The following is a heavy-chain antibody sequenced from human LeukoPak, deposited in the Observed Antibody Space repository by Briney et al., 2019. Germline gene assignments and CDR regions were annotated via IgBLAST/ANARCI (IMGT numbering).Heavy chain of an antibody. D-gene: IGHD3-9*01. J-gene: IGHJ4*02. CDR1: GDSISSGSYY. CDR2: IYSSGST. Sequence: PSETLSLTCTVSGDSISSGSYYWSWIRQPAGKGLEWIGRIYSSGSTNYNPSLKSRVTISVDTSKNQFSLKLSSVTAADTVVYYCARAKSWLKFDYWGPGTLVTVSS. CDR3: ARAKSWLKFDY. V-gene: IGHV4-61*02.